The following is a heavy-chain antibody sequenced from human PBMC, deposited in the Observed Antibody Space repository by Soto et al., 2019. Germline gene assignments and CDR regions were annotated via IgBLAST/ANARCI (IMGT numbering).Heavy chain of an antibody. CDR2: IWYDGSNK. CDR1: RFTFSSYG. J-gene: IGHJ4*02. Sequence: GGSLRLSCAASRFTFSSYGMHWVRQAPGKGLEWVAVIWYDGSNKYYADSVKGRFTISRDNSKNTLYLQMNSLRAEDTAVYYCAREAATVTTHYYFDYWGQGTLVTVSS. V-gene: IGHV3-33*01. D-gene: IGHD4-17*01. CDR3: AREAATVTTHYYFDY.